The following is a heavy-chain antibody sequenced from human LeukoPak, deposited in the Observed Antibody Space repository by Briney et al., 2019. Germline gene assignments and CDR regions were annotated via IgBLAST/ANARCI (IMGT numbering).Heavy chain of an antibody. V-gene: IGHV1-8*01. CDR3: ARTVAGNLPRLIFDY. Sequence: ASVKVSCKASGYTFTSYDINWVRHATGQGLEWMGWMSPNSGDTGYAQKFQGRVTITADESTSTAYMELSSLRSEDTAVYYCARTVAGNLPRLIFDYWGQGTLVTVSS. J-gene: IGHJ4*02. D-gene: IGHD6-19*01. CDR1: GYTFTSYD. CDR2: MSPNSGDT.